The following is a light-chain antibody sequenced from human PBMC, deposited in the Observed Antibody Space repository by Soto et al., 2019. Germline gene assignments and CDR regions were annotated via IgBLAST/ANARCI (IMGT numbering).Light chain of an antibody. V-gene: IGKV1-5*03. CDR1: QSISSW. CDR2: KAS. CDR3: QQFHSFSPT. Sequence: DIQMTQSPSTLSASVGDRVTITCRASQSISSWLAWYHQKPGKAPKLLIYKASSLESGVPSRFSGSGSGTEFTLTISSLQPDDFATYYCQQFHSFSPTFGQGTKVEIK. J-gene: IGKJ1*01.